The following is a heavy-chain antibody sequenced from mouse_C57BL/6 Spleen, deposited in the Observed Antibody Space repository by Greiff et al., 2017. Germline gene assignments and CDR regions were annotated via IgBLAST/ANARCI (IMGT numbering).Heavy chain of an antibody. CDR3: ARNPYYDYDGDYYAMDY. Sequence: VQLVESGPGLVAPSQSLSITCTVSGFSLTSYAISWVRQPPGKGLEWLGVIWTGGGTNYNSALKSRLSISKDNSKSQVFLKMNSLQTDDTARYYCARNPYYDYDGDYYAMDYWGQGTSVTVSS. J-gene: IGHJ4*01. CDR2: IWTGGGT. CDR1: GFSLTSYA. V-gene: IGHV2-9-1*01. D-gene: IGHD2-4*01.